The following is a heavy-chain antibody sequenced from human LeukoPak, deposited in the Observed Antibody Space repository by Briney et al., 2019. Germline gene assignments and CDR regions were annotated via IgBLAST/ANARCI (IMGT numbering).Heavy chain of an antibody. CDR1: GYTFTGYY. CDR2: INPNSGGT. Sequence: ASVKVSCKASGYTFTGYYMHWVRQAPGQGLEWMGWINPNSGGTNCAQKFQGRVTMTRDTSVSTAYMELSRLRSDDTAVYYCARGSYVRGYSGYDPFDYWGQGTLVTASS. D-gene: IGHD5-12*01. CDR3: ARGSYVRGYSGYDPFDY. J-gene: IGHJ4*02. V-gene: IGHV1-2*02.